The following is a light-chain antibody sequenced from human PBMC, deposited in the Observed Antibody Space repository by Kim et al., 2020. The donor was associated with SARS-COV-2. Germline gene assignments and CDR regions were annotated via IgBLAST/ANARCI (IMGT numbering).Light chain of an antibody. V-gene: IGKV1-33*01. J-gene: IGKJ4*01. Sequence: ASIGDRVTITCQASHDITNYLNWYQQKPGKAPKVLIYDASNLGTGVPSRFSGNGSGTHFTLIISSRQPEDTATYHCQQFYDVPLTFGGGTKVDIK. CDR1: HDITNY. CDR2: DAS. CDR3: QQFYDVPLT.